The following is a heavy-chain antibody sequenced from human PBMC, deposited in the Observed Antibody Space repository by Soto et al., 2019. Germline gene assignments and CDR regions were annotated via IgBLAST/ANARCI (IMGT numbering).Heavy chain of an antibody. V-gene: IGHV4-31*03. J-gene: IGHJ1*01. CDR3: ARDNYYTGSGYYPSSAEYFQH. CDR2: LSYSGST. D-gene: IGHD3-22*01. CDR1: GGSISSGGYY. Sequence: SETLSLNCTVSGGSISSGGYYWSWIRPYPGKGLEWIAYLSYSGSTYYDPSRKSRITLSVDTSKNQFFRKRRSVTAAATAVYYCARDNYYTGSGYYPSSAEYFQHWGQGTLVTVSS.